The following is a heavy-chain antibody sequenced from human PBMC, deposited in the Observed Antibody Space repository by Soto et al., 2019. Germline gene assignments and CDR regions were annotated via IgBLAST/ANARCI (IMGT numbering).Heavy chain of an antibody. Sequence: QVQLQESGPGLVKPSQTLSLTCTVSGDSISSVDHYWSWIRQPPGKGLEWIGYIYHNGSTYYNTSLRSRVTISIDTTKNQFSLRLSSVTVADTAVYYCARDDYSNFAYYGMDVWGQGTKVTVSS. V-gene: IGHV4-30-4*01. D-gene: IGHD4-4*01. J-gene: IGHJ6*02. CDR3: ARDDYSNFAYYGMDV. CDR1: GDSISSVDHY. CDR2: IYHNGST.